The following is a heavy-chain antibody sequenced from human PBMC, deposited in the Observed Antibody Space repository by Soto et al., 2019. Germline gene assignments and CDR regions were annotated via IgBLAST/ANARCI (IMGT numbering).Heavy chain of an antibody. V-gene: IGHV1-18*01. CDR2: ISGLNGNT. CDR3: VRESCTAGICSNWFDP. J-gene: IGHJ5*02. Sequence: QEQLVQSGSEVKRPGASVKVSCTAVGYDFNIYGISWVRQAPGQGLEWMGWISGLNGNTRYAVRCQDRVTLTAATATSTAYMELRSLRPDDTAEYYYVRESCTAGICSNWFDPWGQGTQVSVS. CDR1: GYDFNIYG. D-gene: IGHD2-8*02.